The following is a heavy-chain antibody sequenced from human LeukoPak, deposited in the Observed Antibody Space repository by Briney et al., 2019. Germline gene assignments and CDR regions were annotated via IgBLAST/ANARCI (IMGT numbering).Heavy chain of an antibody. J-gene: IGHJ4*02. Sequence: SETLSLTCAVYGGSFSGYYWSWIRQPPGKGLEWIGEINHSGSTNYNPSLKSRVTISVDTSKNQFSLKLSSVTAADTAVYYCARGSRAGWFGELLKGSFDYWGQGTLVTVPS. CDR1: GGSFSGYY. CDR2: INHSGST. V-gene: IGHV4-34*01. CDR3: ARGSRAGWFGELLKGSFDY. D-gene: IGHD3-10*01.